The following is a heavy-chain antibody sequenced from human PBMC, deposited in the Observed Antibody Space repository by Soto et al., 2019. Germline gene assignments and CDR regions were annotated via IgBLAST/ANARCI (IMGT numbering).Heavy chain of an antibody. D-gene: IGHD5-12*01. CDR2: IYYSGST. CDR1: GGSISSYY. CDR3: AREGIRGYSGYDQYYFDY. Sequence: PSETLSLTCTVSGGSISSYYWSWIRQPPGKGLEWIGYIYYSGSTNYNPSLKSRVTISVDTSKSQFSLKLSSVTAADTAVYYCAREGIRGYSGYDQYYFDYWGQGTLVTVSS. J-gene: IGHJ4*02. V-gene: IGHV4-59*01.